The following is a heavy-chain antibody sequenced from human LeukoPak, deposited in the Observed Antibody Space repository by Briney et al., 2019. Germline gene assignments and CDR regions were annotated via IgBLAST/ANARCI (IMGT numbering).Heavy chain of an antibody. J-gene: IGHJ5*02. CDR2: ISHDENKK. D-gene: IGHD3-10*01. CDR3: TKGGGTYYNPFDP. V-gene: IGHV3-30*18. CDR1: GFTFRNYG. Sequence: PGGSLRLSCAASGFTFRNYGMHWVRRAPGKGLEWVTGISHDENKKYYADSVKGRFTISRDNSKSTVYLQMNSLSTEDTAVYYCTKGGGTYYNPFDPWGRGTLVTVSS.